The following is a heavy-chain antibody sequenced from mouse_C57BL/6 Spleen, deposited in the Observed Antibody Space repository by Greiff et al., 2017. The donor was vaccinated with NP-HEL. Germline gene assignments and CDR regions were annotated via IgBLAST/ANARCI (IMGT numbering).Heavy chain of an antibody. J-gene: IGHJ2*01. V-gene: IGHV5-4*01. CDR2: ISDGGSYT. Sequence: EVKLMESGGGLVKPGGSLKLSCAASGFTFSSYAMSWVRQTPEKRLEWVATISDGGSYTYYPDNVKGRFTISRDNAKNNLYLQMSHLKSEDTAMYYCARDGGDYDVAYFDYWGQGTTLTVSS. D-gene: IGHD2-4*01. CDR3: ARDGGDYDVAYFDY. CDR1: GFTFSSYA.